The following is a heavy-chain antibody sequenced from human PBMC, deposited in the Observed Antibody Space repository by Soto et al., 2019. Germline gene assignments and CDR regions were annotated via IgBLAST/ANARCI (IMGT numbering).Heavy chain of an antibody. J-gene: IGHJ4*02. D-gene: IGHD6-19*01. CDR2: IHHSGST. CDR1: SGSVSSIDYY. V-gene: IGHV4-61*08. Sequence: SETLSLTCTVSSGSVSSIDYYWSWVRQPPGKGLEWIGYIHHSGSTNYNPSLKSRVTMSVDTSNNQFSLRLSSVTAADTAVYYCKREGVGSGWYSFFYWGKGTLGTVSS. CDR3: KREGVGSGWYSFFY.